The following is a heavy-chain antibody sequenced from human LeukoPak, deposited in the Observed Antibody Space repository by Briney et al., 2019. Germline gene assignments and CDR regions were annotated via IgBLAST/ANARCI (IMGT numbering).Heavy chain of an antibody. V-gene: IGHV3-21*01. J-gene: IGHJ4*02. D-gene: IGHD5-12*01. CDR2: ISSSSSYI. Sequence: GGSLRLSCAASGFTFSSYSMNWVRQAPGKGLEWVSSISSSSSYIYYADSVKGRFTISRDTAKNSLYLQMNSLRAEDTAVYYCARDRERIVATTYFDYWGQGTLVTVSS. CDR1: GFTFSSYS. CDR3: ARDRERIVATTYFDY.